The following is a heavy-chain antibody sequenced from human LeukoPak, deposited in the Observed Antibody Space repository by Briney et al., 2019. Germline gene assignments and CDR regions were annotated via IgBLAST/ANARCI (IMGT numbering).Heavy chain of an antibody. J-gene: IGHJ4*02. V-gene: IGHV3-30*18. CDR1: GFTFSSYG. Sequence: GGSLRLSCAAPGFTFSSYGMHWVRQAPGKGLEWVAVISYDGSNKYYADCVKGRFTISRDNSKNTLYLQMNSQRAEDTAVYYCAKGRPYPAVGSSHFDYWGQGTLVTVSS. CDR3: AKGRPYPAVGSSHFDY. CDR2: ISYDGSNK. D-gene: IGHD3-10*01.